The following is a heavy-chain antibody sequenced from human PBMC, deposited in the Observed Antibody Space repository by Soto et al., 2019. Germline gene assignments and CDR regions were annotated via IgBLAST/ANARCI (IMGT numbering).Heavy chain of an antibody. CDR3: ARGYYDSNGQSNTFDI. CDR1: SASISSSY. D-gene: IGHD3-22*01. J-gene: IGHJ3*02. Sequence: SETLSLTCTVSSASISSSYWSWIRQPPGKGLEWIGYVYYSGSTKYNPSLKSRVTISVDTSKNQFSLKLSSVTDADTAVYYCARGYYDSNGQSNTFDIWGQGTMVTVSS. V-gene: IGHV4-59*01. CDR2: VYYSGST.